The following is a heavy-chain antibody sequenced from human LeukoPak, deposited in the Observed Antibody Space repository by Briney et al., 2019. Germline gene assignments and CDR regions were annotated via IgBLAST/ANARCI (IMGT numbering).Heavy chain of an antibody. V-gene: IGHV4-61*01. CDR2: IYYSGST. J-gene: IGHJ4*02. Sequence: RASETPSLTCTVSGGSVSSGSYYWSWIRQPPGKGLEWIGYIYYSGSTNYNPSLKSRVTISVDMSKNQFSLKLSSVTAADTAVYYCAREVYYDFWSAPFDYWGQGTLVTVSS. CDR1: GGSVSSGSYY. D-gene: IGHD3-3*01. CDR3: AREVYYDFWSAPFDY.